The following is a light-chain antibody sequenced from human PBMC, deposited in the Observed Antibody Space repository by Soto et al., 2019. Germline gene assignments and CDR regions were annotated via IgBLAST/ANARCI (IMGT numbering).Light chain of an antibody. V-gene: IGKV3-15*01. CDR2: GAS. CDR3: QQYSNGSPYT. CDR1: QSISSY. Sequence: IIMTHSPAFLSVSPGERATLSCRASQSISSYLAWYQQKPGQAPRLLIYGASTRATGVPARFSGSGSGTNFILTISSLLSEDSAVYNCQQYSNGSPYTFGQATKLEIK. J-gene: IGKJ2*01.